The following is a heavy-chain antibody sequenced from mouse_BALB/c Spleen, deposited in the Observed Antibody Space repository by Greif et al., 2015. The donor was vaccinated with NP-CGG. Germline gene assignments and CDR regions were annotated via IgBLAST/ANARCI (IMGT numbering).Heavy chain of an antibody. J-gene: IGHJ3*01. V-gene: IGHV1-7*01. CDR2: INPSTGYT. Sequence: VQLQQSGAELAKPGASVKMSCKASGYTFTSYWMHWVKQRPGQGLEWIGYINPSTGYTEYNQKFKDKATLTADKSSSTAYMQLSSLTSEDSAVYYCARRGAWFAYWGQGTLVTVSA. CDR3: ARRGAWFAY. CDR1: GYTFTSYW.